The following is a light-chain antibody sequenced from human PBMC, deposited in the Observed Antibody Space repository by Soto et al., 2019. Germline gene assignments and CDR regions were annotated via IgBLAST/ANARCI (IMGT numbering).Light chain of an antibody. J-gene: IGKJ1*01. CDR2: GAS. CDR3: QQYGSSSLT. CDR1: QSVINNY. Sequence: EIVLTQSPGTLSLSQGERANLSCRASQSVINNYLAWYQQKPGQAPTLLIYGASSRAPGIPDRFSGSGSGTDFTFTISRLEPEDFAVYYCQQYGSSSLTFGQGTKVDIK. V-gene: IGKV3-20*01.